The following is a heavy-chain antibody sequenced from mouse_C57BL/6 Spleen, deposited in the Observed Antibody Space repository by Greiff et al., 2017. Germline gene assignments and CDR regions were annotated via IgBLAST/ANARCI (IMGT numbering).Heavy chain of an antibody. D-gene: IGHD2-1*01. V-gene: IGHV2-5*01. CDR1: GFSLTSYG. J-gene: IGHJ4*01. Sequence: VQLKESGPGLVQPSQSLSITCTVSGFSLTSYGVHWVRQSPGKGLEWLGVIWRGGSTDYNAAFMSRLSITKDNSKSQVFFKMNSLQADDTAIYYCAKHGNYVESAMDYWGQGTSVTVSS. CDR2: IWRGGST. CDR3: AKHGNYVESAMDY.